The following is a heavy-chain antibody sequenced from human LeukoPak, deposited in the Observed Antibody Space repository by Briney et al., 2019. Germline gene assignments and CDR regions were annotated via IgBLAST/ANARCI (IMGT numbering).Heavy chain of an antibody. CDR1: GFTFSSYW. V-gene: IGHV3-7*01. CDR3: ARTKQPYYDFWSGYYIGYYYYGMDV. Sequence: GGSLRPSCAASGFTFSSYWMSWVRQAPGKGLEWVANIKQDGSEKYYVDSVKGRFTISRDNAKNSLYLQMNSLRAEDTAVYYCARTKQPYYDFWSGYYIGYYYYGMDVWGQGTTVTVSS. CDR2: IKQDGSEK. D-gene: IGHD3-3*01. J-gene: IGHJ6*02.